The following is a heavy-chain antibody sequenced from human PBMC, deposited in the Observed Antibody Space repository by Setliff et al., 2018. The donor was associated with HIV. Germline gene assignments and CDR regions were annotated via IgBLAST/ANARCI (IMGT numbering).Heavy chain of an antibody. V-gene: IGHV4-34*01. CDR1: GGSFSAYY. Sequence: SETLSLTCAVYGGSFSAYYWTWIRQPPGKGLEWIGEISHGGSTSYNPSLKSRVTIPLDTSKNQFSLNLTSVTAADTAVYYCARLGEFWSQGSLVTVSS. D-gene: IGHD3-16*01. CDR3: ARLGEF. J-gene: IGHJ4*02. CDR2: ISHGGST.